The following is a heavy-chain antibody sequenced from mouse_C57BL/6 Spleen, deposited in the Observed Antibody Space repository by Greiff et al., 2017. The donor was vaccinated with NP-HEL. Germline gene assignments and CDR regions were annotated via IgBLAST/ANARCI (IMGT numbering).Heavy chain of an antibody. V-gene: IGHV1-15*01. CDR2: IDPETGGT. Sequence: VQLQQSGAELVRPGASVTLSCKASGYTFTDYEMHWVKQTPVHGLEWIGAIDPETGGTAYNQKFKGKAILTADKSSSTAYMELRGLTSEDAAVYYCTRGLRHDAMDYWGQGTSVTVSS. CDR3: TRGLRHDAMDY. D-gene: IGHD3-1*01. CDR1: GYTFTDYE. J-gene: IGHJ4*01.